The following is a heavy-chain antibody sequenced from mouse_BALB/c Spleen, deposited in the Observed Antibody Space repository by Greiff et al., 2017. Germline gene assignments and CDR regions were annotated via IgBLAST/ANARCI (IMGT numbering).Heavy chain of an antibody. D-gene: IGHD3-2*01. V-gene: IGHV1-9*01. CDR2: ILPGSGST. Sequence: VQLQQSGAELMKPGASVKISCKATGYTFSSYWIEWVKQRPGHGLEWIGEILPGSGSTNYNEKFKGKATFTADTSSNTAYMQLSSLTSEDSAVYYCARRTARARGWFAYWGQGTLVTVSA. J-gene: IGHJ3*01. CDR1: GYTFSSYW. CDR3: ARRTARARGWFAY.